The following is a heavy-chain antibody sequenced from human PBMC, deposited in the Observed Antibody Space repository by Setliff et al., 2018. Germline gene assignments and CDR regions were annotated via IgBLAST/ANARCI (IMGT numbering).Heavy chain of an antibody. J-gene: IGHJ6*02. V-gene: IGHV4-4*07. Sequence: SVTLSLTCTVSGGSVTESFWSWIRQPAGRGLEWIGRMIVSGGADYNPSLKSRVTMSVDSPNNKFSLNLSSVGAADTAVYYCARGPDLTAVGATYFYGMDVWGQGATVTVSS. CDR2: MIVSGGA. CDR1: GGSVTESF. D-gene: IGHD6-19*01. CDR3: ARGPDLTAVGATYFYGMDV.